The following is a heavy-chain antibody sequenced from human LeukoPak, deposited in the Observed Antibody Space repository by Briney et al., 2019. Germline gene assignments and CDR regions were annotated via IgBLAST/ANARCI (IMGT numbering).Heavy chain of an antibody. D-gene: IGHD1-14*01. Sequence: QTGGSLRLSCAASGFTFRSSWMHWVRQVPEKGLVWVSRINSDGTLTTNADSVKGRFTISRDNAKNMLYLQMNSLRAEDTAVYYCARDIGTDWGQGTLVTVSS. V-gene: IGHV3-74*01. CDR1: GFTFRSSW. CDR2: INSDGTLT. J-gene: IGHJ4*02. CDR3: ARDIGTD.